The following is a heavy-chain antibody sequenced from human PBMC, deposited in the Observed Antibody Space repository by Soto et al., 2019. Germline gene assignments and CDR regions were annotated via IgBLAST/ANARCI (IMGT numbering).Heavy chain of an antibody. V-gene: IGHV1-69*13. CDR1: GGTFSSYA. D-gene: IGHD3-22*01. CDR2: IIPIFGTA. J-gene: IGHJ4*02. CDR3: ASSTWLIPTKYDSSGYVSPYYFDY. Sequence: GASVKVSCKASGGTFSSYAISWVRQAPGQGLEWMGGIIPIFGTANYAQKFQGRVTITADESTSTAYMELSSLRSEDTAVYYCASSTWLIPTKYDSSGYVSPYYFDYWGQGTLVTVSS.